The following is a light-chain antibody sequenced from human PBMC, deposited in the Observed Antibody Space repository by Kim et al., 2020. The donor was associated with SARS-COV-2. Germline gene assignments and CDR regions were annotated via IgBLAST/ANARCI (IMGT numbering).Light chain of an antibody. J-gene: IGKJ1*01. CDR2: GAS. Sequence: PGERATLSSRASPSVSSSYLAWYQQKPGQAPRLLIYGASSRATGIPDRFSGSGSGTDFTLTISRLEPEDFAVYYCQQYGSSPPWTFGQGTKVDIK. CDR3: QQYGSSPPWT. V-gene: IGKV3-20*01. CDR1: PSVSSSY.